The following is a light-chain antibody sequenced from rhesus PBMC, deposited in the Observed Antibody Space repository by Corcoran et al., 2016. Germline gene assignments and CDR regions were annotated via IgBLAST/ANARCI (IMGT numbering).Light chain of an antibody. CDR1: QGISKY. CDR2: DAS. CDR3: QQHDSYPRT. V-gene: IGKV1-25*01. Sequence: DIQMTQSPSSLSASVGDTVTITCQASQGISKYSAWYQQKPGKAPKLLIYDASPLPSGVPSRFSGSGSGTEFTLPISSLQPEDVATYYCQQHDSYPRTFGQGTKVEIK. J-gene: IGKJ1*01.